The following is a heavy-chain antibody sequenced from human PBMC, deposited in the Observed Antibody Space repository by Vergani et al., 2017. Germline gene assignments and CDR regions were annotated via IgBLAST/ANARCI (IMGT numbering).Heavy chain of an antibody. Sequence: EVQLVESGGGLVQPGRSLRLSCAASGFTFDDYAMHWVRQAPGKGLEWVSGISWNSGSTYYADSVKGRFTISRHNSKNTLYLQRNSLRAEDTAVYYCARVALEYSSSAYYYYYDMDVWGKGTTVTVSS. V-gene: IGHV3-9*01. CDR2: ISWNSGST. D-gene: IGHD6-6*01. J-gene: IGHJ6*03. CDR3: ARVALEYSSSAYYYYYDMDV. CDR1: GFTFDDYA.